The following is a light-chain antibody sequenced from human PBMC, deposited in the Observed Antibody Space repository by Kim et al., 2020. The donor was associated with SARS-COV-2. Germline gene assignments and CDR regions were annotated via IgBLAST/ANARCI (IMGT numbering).Light chain of an antibody. J-gene: IGLJ3*02. CDR2: DKN. V-gene: IGLV3-19*01. CDR1: SLRKYP. Sequence: ALGQTVRTTCLGDSLRKYPASWYQQKPGQAPILVMHDKNNVRPSGVPDRFSGSNSGNTAFLTITGAQVEDEAAYYCGYRDNNGPGVFGGGTKLTVL. CDR3: GYRDNNGPGV.